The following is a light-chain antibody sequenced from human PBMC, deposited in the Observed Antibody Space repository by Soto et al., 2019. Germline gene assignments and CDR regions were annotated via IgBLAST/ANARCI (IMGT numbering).Light chain of an antibody. Sequence: SVLTQPPSVSAAPGQKVTISCSGSSSNIGKNYVCWYQHVPGTAPKLLIYDNNKRPSGIPDRFSGSKSGTSATLGITGFQTGDEADYYCGSWDSSLSAYVFGTGTKVTVL. CDR3: GSWDSSLSAYV. V-gene: IGLV1-51*01. CDR1: SSNIGKNY. J-gene: IGLJ1*01. CDR2: DNN.